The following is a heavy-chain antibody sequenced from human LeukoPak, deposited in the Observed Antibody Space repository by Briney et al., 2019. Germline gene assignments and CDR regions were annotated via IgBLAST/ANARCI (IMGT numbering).Heavy chain of an antibody. CDR2: IFPLFGTA. CDR3: ARAPYYDFWSGYWSGFDY. CDR1: GGTFSSYA. Sequence: ASVKVSCKASGGTFSSYAISWVRQAPGKGLEGMGGIFPLFGTANYAQKFQGRVTITTDESTSTAYMELSSLRSEDTAVYYCARAPYYDFWSGYWSGFDYWGQGTLVTVSS. J-gene: IGHJ4*02. V-gene: IGHV1-69*05. D-gene: IGHD3-3*01.